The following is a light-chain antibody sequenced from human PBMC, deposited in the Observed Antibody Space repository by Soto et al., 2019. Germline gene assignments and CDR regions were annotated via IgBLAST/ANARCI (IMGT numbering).Light chain of an antibody. Sequence: QSVLTQSPSASASLGASVKLTCTLSSGHSSYAIAWHQQQPEKGPRYLMKVDSDGSHSKGDGIPDRFSGSSSGAERYLTTSSLQSEDEADYYCQTWGTGILVFGGGTKLTVL. CDR2: VDSDGSH. CDR1: SGHSSYA. V-gene: IGLV4-69*01. J-gene: IGLJ3*02. CDR3: QTWGTGILV.